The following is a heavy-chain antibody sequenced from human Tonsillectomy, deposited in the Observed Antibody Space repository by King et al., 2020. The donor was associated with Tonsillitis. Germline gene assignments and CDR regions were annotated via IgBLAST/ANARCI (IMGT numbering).Heavy chain of an antibody. Sequence: VQLVESGAEVKKPGESLKISFKGSGYSFTSYWIGWVRQMPGKGLEWMGIIYPGDSDTKYTPSFQGQVTVSADKSISTAYLQWSSLKASDTAMYYCARRCAHGYNCYDFDYWGQGTLVTVSS. V-gene: IGHV5-51*01. D-gene: IGHD3-22*01. CDR1: GYSFTSYW. CDR3: ARRCAHGYNCYDFDY. J-gene: IGHJ4*02. CDR2: IYPGDSDT.